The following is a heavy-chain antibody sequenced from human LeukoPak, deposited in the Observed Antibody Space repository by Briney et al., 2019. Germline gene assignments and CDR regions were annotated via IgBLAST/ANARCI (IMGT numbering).Heavy chain of an antibody. Sequence: PSETLSLTCALYGGSSSFYSWSWTWIRQTPEKGLEWIGEIIEKGNANYNPSLKSRVTIDLDTSKNQFSLKLTSMTAADTAMYYCARGYYPPRWYFDLWGRGTLVTVSS. D-gene: IGHD3-10*01. V-gene: IGHV4-34*01. CDR2: IIEKGNA. CDR1: GGSSSFYS. J-gene: IGHJ2*01. CDR3: ARGYYPPRWYFDL.